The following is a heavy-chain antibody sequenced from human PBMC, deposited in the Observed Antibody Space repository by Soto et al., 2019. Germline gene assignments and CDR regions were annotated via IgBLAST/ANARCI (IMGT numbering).Heavy chain of an antibody. D-gene: IGHD1-7*01. CDR3: ARYEYGNSLYGVDV. CDR2: ADHRGST. Sequence: QVHLQQRGAGLLEPSETLSLNCVVSGESFSGYDWRGIRQTQGMGLEWIGEADHRGSTTYNPYLKNRASLSIDSSKNLFSLALTSVTAADTALYFCARYEYGNSLYGVDVWGQGTRVTVSS. V-gene: IGHV4-34*02. J-gene: IGHJ6*02. CDR1: GESFSGYD.